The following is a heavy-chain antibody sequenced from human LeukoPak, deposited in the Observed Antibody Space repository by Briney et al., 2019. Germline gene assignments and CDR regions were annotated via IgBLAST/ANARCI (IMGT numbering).Heavy chain of an antibody. CDR2: MYYSGSA. V-gene: IGHV4-59*08. D-gene: IGHD2-2*01. CDR1: GDSITNYY. J-gene: IGHJ5*02. Sequence: SETLSLTCTVSGDSITNYYWSWIRQPPGQGLEWIANMYYSGSANYNPSLKSRVTISVDTSKNQFSLKLTPVNAADTALYYCARHASSSTSWLPAWGQGILVTVSS. CDR3: ARHASSSTSWLPA.